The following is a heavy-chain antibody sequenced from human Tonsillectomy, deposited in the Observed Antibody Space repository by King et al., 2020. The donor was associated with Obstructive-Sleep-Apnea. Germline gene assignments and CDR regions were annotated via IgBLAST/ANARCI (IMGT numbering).Heavy chain of an antibody. CDR1: GFILGKAG. V-gene: IGHV3-15*01. CDR3: TTNRHVVVVTLDY. Sequence: VQLVESGGGWAGLGGSFRPSGAALGFILGKAGWGWFGGPKGRGWEGVGGLKAEMEGKTTDYAAPVKGRFTISRDDSKNTLYLQMNSLTTEDTAVYYCTTNRHVVVVTLDYWGQGTQVTVSS. D-gene: IGHD2-21*02. J-gene: IGHJ4*02. CDR2: LKAEMEGKTT.